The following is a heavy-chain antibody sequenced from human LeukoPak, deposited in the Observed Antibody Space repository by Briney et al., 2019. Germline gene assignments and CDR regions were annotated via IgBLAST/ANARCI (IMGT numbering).Heavy chain of an antibody. Sequence: GGSLRLSCAASGFTFSSYSMNWVRQAPGKGLEWVSSISSSSSYIYYADSVKGRFTISRDNAKSSLYLQMNSLRAEDTAVYYCARGVRRDGYSWGQGTLVAVSS. CDR1: GFTFSSYS. J-gene: IGHJ4*02. D-gene: IGHD5-24*01. CDR3: ARGVRRDGYS. CDR2: ISSSSSYI. V-gene: IGHV3-21*01.